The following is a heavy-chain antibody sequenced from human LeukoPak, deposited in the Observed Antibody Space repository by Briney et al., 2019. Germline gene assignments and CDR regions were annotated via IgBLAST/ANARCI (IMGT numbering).Heavy chain of an antibody. J-gene: IGHJ4*02. V-gene: IGHV3-48*03. Sequence: GGSLRLSCAASGFTFSSYEMNSVRQAPGKGLEWVSYISSSGSTIYYADCVKGRFTISRDNAKNSLYLQMNSLRAEDTAVYYCARCRTVATADYWGQGTLVTVSS. CDR2: ISSSGSTI. CDR1: GFTFSSYE. D-gene: IGHD5-12*01. CDR3: ARCRTVATADY.